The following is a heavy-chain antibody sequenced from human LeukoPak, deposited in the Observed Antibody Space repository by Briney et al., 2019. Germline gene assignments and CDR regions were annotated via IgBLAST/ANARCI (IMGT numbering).Heavy chain of an antibody. CDR2: TFYRSKWYN. D-gene: IGHD1-7*01. Sequence: SQTLSLTFDISGDSVSSNSAAWNWIRQSPSRGLEWLGRTFYRSKWYNEYEVSLKSRLTINADTSKNHFSLQLNSVTPEDTAVYYCARSGGTAIGNYERATFDYWGQGTLVTVSS. V-gene: IGHV6-1*01. J-gene: IGHJ4*02. CDR3: ARSGGTAIGNYERATFDY. CDR1: GDSVSSNSAA.